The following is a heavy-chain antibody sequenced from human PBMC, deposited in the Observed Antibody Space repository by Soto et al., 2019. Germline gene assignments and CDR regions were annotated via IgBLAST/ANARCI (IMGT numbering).Heavy chain of an antibody. D-gene: IGHD3-3*01. Sequence: GSLRLSCAASGFTFSSYGMHWVRQAPGKGLEWVAVIWYDGSNKYYADSVKGRFTISRDNSKNTLYLQMNSLRAEDTAVYYCARDPGNDFCSGPDYWGQGTLVTAPQ. J-gene: IGHJ4*02. V-gene: IGHV3-33*01. CDR2: IWYDGSNK. CDR3: ARDPGNDFCSGPDY. CDR1: GFTFSSYG.